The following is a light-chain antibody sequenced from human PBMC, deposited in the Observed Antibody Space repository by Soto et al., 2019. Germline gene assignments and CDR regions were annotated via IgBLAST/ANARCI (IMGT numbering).Light chain of an antibody. CDR1: SSNIESNT. CDR3: AAWDDILNGYV. Sequence: QSVLTQPPSACGTPGQRVTISCSGSSSNIESNTVTWYQQLPGTAPKLVIYSNYDRPSGVPDRFSGPTSGTSASLVIRGLQSEDEADYYCAAWDDILNGYVFGGGTKLTVL. V-gene: IGLV1-44*01. CDR2: SNY. J-gene: IGLJ1*01.